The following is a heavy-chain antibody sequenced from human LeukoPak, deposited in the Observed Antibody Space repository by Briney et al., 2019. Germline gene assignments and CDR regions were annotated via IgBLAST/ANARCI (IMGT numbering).Heavy chain of an antibody. J-gene: IGHJ5*02. V-gene: IGHV4-38-2*02. CDR3: ARLEYGDYGGWFDP. CDR1: GYSISSGYD. D-gene: IGHD4-17*01. Sequence: PSETLSLTCTVSGYSISSGYDWGWIRQPPGKGLEWIGYIYYSGSTNYNPSLKSRVTISVDTSKNQFSLKLSSVTAADTAVYYCARLEYGDYGGWFDPWGQGTLVTVSS. CDR2: IYYSGST.